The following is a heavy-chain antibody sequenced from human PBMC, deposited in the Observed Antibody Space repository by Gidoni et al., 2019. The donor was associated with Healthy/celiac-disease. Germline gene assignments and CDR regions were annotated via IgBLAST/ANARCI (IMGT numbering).Heavy chain of an antibody. CDR2: INHSGST. D-gene: IGHD3-10*01. Sequence: QVQLQQWGAGLLKPSETLSLTCAVYGGSFSGYYWSWIRQPPGKGLEWIGEINHSGSTNYNPSLKSRVTISVDTSKNQFSLKLSSVTAADTAVYYCARGRGMVRDHSPEVDPWGQGTLVTVSS. CDR3: ARGRGMVRDHSPEVDP. V-gene: IGHV4-34*01. J-gene: IGHJ5*02. CDR1: GGSFSGYY.